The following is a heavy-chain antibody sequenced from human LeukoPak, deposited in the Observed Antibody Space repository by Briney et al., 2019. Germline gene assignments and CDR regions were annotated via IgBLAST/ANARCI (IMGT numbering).Heavy chain of an antibody. CDR2: IYYSGST. CDR1: GGSISSSSYY. Sequence: SETLSLTCTVSGGSISSSSYYWGWIRQPPGKGLEWIGSIYYSGSTYYNPSLKSRVTISVDTSKNQFSLRLSSVTAADTAVYYCARDQTSKYCGGDCYPYWGQGTLVTVSS. V-gene: IGHV4-39*07. CDR3: ARDQTSKYCGGDCYPY. J-gene: IGHJ4*02. D-gene: IGHD2-21*02.